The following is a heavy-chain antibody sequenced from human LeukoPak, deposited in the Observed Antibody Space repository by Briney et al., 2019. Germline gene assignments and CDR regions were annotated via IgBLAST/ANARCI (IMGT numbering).Heavy chain of an antibody. Sequence: GGSLRLSCAASGFTFSSYSMNWVRQAPGKGLEWVSYISSSSSTIYYADSVKGRFTISRDNSKNTLYLQMNSLRAEDTAVYYCAKAVVVVVAATRFDYWGQGTLVTVSS. V-gene: IGHV3-48*01. CDR1: GFTFSSYS. CDR3: AKAVVVVVAATRFDY. CDR2: ISSSSSTI. J-gene: IGHJ4*02. D-gene: IGHD2-15*01.